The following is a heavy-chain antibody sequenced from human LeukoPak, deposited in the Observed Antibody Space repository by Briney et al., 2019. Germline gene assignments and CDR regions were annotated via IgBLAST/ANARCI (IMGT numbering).Heavy chain of an antibody. CDR3: ARERDLGYCSSTSCYVLDY. CDR2: IIPILGIA. J-gene: IGHJ4*02. D-gene: IGHD2-2*01. Sequence: SVKVSFKASGGTFSSYAISWVRQAPGQGGEGMGRIIPILGIANYAQKFQGRVTITADKSTSTAYMELSSLRSEDTAVYSCARERDLGYCSSTSCYVLDYWGQGTLVTVSS. CDR1: GGTFSSYA. V-gene: IGHV1-69*04.